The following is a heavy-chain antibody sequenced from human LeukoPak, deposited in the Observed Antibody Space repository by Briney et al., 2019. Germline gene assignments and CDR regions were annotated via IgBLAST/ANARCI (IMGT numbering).Heavy chain of an antibody. CDR2: IRYDGSTK. Sequence: SGGSLRLSCAAPGFTFSSYGMHWVRQAPGKGLEWVAFIRYDGSTKYYTDSVKGRFTISRDNSRNTLYLQMDSLRAEDTAVYYCATTLGYCSSTSCYTPFGFWGQGTLVTVSP. J-gene: IGHJ4*02. CDR3: ATTLGYCSSTSCYTPFGF. D-gene: IGHD2-2*02. V-gene: IGHV3-30*02. CDR1: GFTFSSYG.